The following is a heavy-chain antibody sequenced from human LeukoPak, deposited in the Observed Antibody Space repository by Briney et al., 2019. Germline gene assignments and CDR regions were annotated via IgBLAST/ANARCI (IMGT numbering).Heavy chain of an antibody. CDR2: TYYRSHWVY. CDR3: ARESVAERFDC. J-gene: IGHJ4*02. D-gene: IGHD1-1*01. Sequence: SQTLSLTCALSGDSVSSNNAAWNWLRQSPSRGLGWLGRTYYRSHWVYDYAGSVKGRITVNPDTSKNQFSLQLKSVIPEDTAVYYCARESVAERFDCWSQGSLVTVSS. CDR1: GDSVSSNNAA. V-gene: IGHV6-1*01.